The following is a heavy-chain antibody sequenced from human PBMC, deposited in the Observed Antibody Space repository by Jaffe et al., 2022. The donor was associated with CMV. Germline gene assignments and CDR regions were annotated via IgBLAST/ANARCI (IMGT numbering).Heavy chain of an antibody. CDR1: GYSFTSYW. J-gene: IGHJ3*02. Sequence: EVQLVQSGAEVKKPGESLKISCKGSGYSFTSYWIGWVRQMPGKGLEWMGIIYPGDSDTRYSPSFQGQVTISADKSISTAYLQWSSLKASDTAMYYCARRKIAVAGTGGFEGGAFDIWGQGTMVTVSS. V-gene: IGHV5-51*01. D-gene: IGHD6-19*01. CDR3: ARRKIAVAGTGGFEGGAFDI. CDR2: IYPGDSDT.